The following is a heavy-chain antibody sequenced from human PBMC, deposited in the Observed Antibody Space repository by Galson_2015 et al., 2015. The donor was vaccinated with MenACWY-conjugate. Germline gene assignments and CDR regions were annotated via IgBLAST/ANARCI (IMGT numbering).Heavy chain of an antibody. V-gene: IGHV3-15*07. Sequence: SLRLSCAASGFTFSNAWMNWVRQAPGKGLEWVGRIKSKTDGGTTDYAAPVKGRFTISRDDSKNTLYLQMNSLKTEDTAVYYCTTPVGPIQGVLVVATTNDYWGQGTLVTVSS. CDR1: GFTFSNAW. D-gene: IGHD5-12*01. CDR2: IKSKTDGGTT. J-gene: IGHJ4*02. CDR3: TTPVGPIQGVLVVATTNDY.